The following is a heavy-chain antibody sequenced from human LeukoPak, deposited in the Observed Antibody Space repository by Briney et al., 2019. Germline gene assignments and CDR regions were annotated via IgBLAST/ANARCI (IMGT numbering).Heavy chain of an antibody. CDR3: ARERSGWFFSN. D-gene: IGHD6-19*01. Sequence: ASVKVSCKASGYTFNSYGISWVRQAPGQGLEWMGWISAYNGNTNYAQKLQGRVTMTTDTSTSTAYMDLRSLRSDDTAVYYCARERSGWFFSNWGQGTLVTVSS. CDR2: ISAYNGNT. V-gene: IGHV1-18*01. CDR1: GYTFNSYG. J-gene: IGHJ4*02.